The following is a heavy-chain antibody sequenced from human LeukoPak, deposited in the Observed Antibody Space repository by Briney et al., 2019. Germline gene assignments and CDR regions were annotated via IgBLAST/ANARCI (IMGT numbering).Heavy chain of an antibody. V-gene: IGHV4-39*01. D-gene: IGHD6-6*01. CDR2: IYYSGST. CDR1: DGSISSSSYY. J-gene: IGHJ4*02. CDR3: ARHTPIAAPAFDY. Sequence: PSETLSLTCTVSDGSISSSSYYWGWIRQPPGKGLEWIGSIYYSGSTYYNPSLKSRVTISVDTSKNQFSLKLSSVTAADTALYYCARHTPIAAPAFDYWGQGTLVTVSS.